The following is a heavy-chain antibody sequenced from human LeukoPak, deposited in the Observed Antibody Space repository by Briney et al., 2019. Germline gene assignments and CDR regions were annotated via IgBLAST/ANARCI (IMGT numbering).Heavy chain of an antibody. CDR3: ARVLEPGSKGAFDI. J-gene: IGHJ3*02. V-gene: IGHV3-30-3*01. CDR1: GFTFSSYA. Sequence: PGGSLRLSCAASGFTFSSYAMHWVRQAPGKGLEWVAVISYDGSNKYYADSVKGRFTISRDNSKNTLYLQMNSLRAEDTAVYYCARVLEPGSKGAFDIWGQGTMVTVSS. D-gene: IGHD3-10*01. CDR2: ISYDGSNK.